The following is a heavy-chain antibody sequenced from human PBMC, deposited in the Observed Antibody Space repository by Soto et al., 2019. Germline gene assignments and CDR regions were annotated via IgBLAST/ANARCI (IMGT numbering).Heavy chain of an antibody. CDR3: ARDERYSSSWYYYYYGMDV. J-gene: IGHJ6*02. CDR2: INHSGST. D-gene: IGHD6-13*01. CDR1: GGSFSVYY. V-gene: IGHV4-34*01. Sequence: SETLSLTCSVYGGSFSVYYWSWIRQPPGKGLEWIGEINHSGSTNYNPSLKSRVTISVDTSKNQFSLKLSSVTAADTAVYYCARDERYSSSWYYYYYGMDVWGQGNTVTVSS.